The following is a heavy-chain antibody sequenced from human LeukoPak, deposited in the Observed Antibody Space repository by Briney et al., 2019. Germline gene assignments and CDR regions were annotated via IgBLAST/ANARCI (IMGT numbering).Heavy chain of an antibody. J-gene: IGHJ5*02. CDR2: IIPIFGTA. V-gene: IGHV1-69*13. CDR1: GYTFTGYY. D-gene: IGHD5-12*01. Sequence: ASVKVSCKASGYTFTGYYMHWVRQAPGQGLEWMGGIIPIFGTANYAQKFQGRVTITADESTSTAYMELSSLRSEDTAVYYCASGGGSRGLKWLRFSHPCSSWFDPWGQGTLVTVSS. CDR3: ASGGGSRGLKWLRFSHPCSSWFDP.